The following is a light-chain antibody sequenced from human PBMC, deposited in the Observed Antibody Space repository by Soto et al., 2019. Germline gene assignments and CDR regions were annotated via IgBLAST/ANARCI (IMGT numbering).Light chain of an antibody. CDR2: EGS. J-gene: IGLJ1*01. Sequence: LTQPASVSGSPGQSITISCTGTSSDVGSYNLVSWYQQHPGKAPKLMIYEGSKRPSGVSNRFSGSKSGNTASLTISGLQAEDEADYYCCSYAGSSTFGAVFGTGTKVTVL. CDR1: SSDVGSYNL. V-gene: IGLV2-23*03. CDR3: CSYAGSSTFGAV.